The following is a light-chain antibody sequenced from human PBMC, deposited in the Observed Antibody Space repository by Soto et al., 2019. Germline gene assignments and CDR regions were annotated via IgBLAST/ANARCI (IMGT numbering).Light chain of an antibody. J-gene: IGKJ1*01. V-gene: IGKV3-15*01. CDR3: QQYIDWPPGT. CDR2: DTS. Sequence: EIVVTQSPATLSVSPGERVTLSCRASQSVSSSLAWYQQSPGQAPRLLIYDTSTRAAGISARFSGSGSGTEFTLTIISLQSEDFAVYYCQQYIDWPPGTFGQGTAVEIK. CDR1: QSVSSS.